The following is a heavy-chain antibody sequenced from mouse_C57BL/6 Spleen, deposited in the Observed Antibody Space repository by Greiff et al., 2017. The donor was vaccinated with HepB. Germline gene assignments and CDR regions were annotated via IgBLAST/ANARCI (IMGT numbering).Heavy chain of an antibody. CDR2: ISSGSSTI. CDR1: GFTFSDYG. V-gene: IGHV5-17*01. J-gene: IGHJ2*01. D-gene: IGHD1-1*01. Sequence: EVQVVESGGGLVKPGGSLKLSCAASGFTFSDYGMHWVRQAPEKGLEWVAYISSGSSTIYYADTVKGRFTISRDNAKNTLFLQMTSLRSEDTAMYYCARLYYGSNYFDYWGQGTTLTVSS. CDR3: ARLYYGSNYFDY.